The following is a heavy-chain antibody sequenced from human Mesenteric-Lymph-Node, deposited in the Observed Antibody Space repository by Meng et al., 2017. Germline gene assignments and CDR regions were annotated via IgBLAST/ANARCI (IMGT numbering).Heavy chain of an antibody. V-gene: IGHV1-18*01. J-gene: IGHJ4*02. CDR1: GYTFISYG. CDR2: ISAYNGNT. Sequence: ASVKVSCKASGYTFISYGFSWVRQAPGQGLEWMGWISAYNGNTNYAQKFQGRVTMTRDTSISTAYMELSRLRSDDTAVYYCARGPTGVYDILTGWDYWGQGTLVTVSS. CDR3: ARGPTGVYDILTGWDY. D-gene: IGHD3-9*01.